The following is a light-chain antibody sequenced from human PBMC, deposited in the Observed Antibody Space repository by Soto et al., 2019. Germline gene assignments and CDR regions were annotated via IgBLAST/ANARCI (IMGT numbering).Light chain of an antibody. J-gene: IGLJ2*01. CDR1: SSDDGGYNY. Sequence: QSVLTQPASVSGSPGQSITISCTGTSSDDGGYNYVSWYQQHPGKAPKLMIYEVSNRPSGVSNRFSGSKSGNTASLTISGLQAEDEADYYCSSYTSSSTLSVVFGGGTKLTVL. CDR2: EVS. V-gene: IGLV2-14*01. CDR3: SSYTSSSTLSVV.